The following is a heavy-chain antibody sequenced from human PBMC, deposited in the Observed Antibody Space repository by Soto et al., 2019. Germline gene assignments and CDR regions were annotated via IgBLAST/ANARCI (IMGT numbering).Heavy chain of an antibody. D-gene: IGHD5-12*01. CDR3: AKGSVLRAEYFQH. CDR1: GFTFSSYG. CDR2: ISYDGSNK. J-gene: IGHJ1*01. Sequence: QVQLVESGGGVVQPGRSLRLSCAASGFTFSSYGMHWVRQAPGKGLEWVAVISYDGSNKYYADSVKGRFTISRDNSKNTLYLQMNSLIAEDTAVYYCAKGSVLRAEYFQHWGQGTLVTVSS. V-gene: IGHV3-30*18.